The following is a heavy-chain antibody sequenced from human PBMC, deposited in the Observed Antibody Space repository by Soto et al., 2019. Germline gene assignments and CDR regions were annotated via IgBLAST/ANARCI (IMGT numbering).Heavy chain of an antibody. V-gene: IGHV4-4*07. D-gene: IGHD3-3*01. CDR1: GGAISGYY. J-gene: IGHJ5*02. CDR3: ARGQRFSDWFDP. Sequence: QVQLQESGPGLVKPSETLSLNCTVTGGAISGYYWTWMRLSAGGGLEWIGRIYSSGSTNYNPYLKSRVTISLDTSMNHFSLRLSSGTAADTAVYFCARGQRFSDWFDPWGQGTLVTVSS. CDR2: IYSSGST.